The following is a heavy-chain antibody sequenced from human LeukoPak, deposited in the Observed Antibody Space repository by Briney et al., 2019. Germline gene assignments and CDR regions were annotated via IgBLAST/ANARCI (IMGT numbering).Heavy chain of an antibody. V-gene: IGHV4-59*08. J-gene: IGHJ4*02. CDR2: IYYSGST. CDR1: GGSISSYY. D-gene: IGHD2-2*01. Sequence: SETLSLTCTVSGGSISSYYWGWIRQPPGKGLEWIGYIYYSGSTNYNPSLKSRVTISVDTSKNQFSLKLSSVTAADTAVYYCARHVYCSSTSCYYYFDYWGQGTLVTVSS. CDR3: ARHVYCSSTSCYYYFDY.